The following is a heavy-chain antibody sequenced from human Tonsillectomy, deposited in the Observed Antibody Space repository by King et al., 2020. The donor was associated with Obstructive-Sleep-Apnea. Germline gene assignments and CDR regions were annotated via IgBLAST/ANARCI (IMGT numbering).Heavy chain of an antibody. V-gene: IGHV3-30*03. D-gene: IGHD3-22*01. Sequence: VQLVESGGGVVQRGRSLRLSCAGSGFTFRDSSMHWVRQGPGKGLEWVAVVTYDGRNKYADSGKGRFTISRDNSKNTLYLQMNSLRTDDTAVYFCARESSGGTCFDYWGQGTLVTVSP. CDR2: VTYDGRNK. CDR3: ARESSGGTCFDY. J-gene: IGHJ4*02. CDR1: GFTFRDSS.